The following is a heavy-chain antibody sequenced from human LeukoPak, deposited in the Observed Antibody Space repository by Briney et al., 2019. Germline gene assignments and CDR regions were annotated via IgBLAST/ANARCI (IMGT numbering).Heavy chain of an antibody. J-gene: IGHJ4*02. D-gene: IGHD4-23*01. CDR3: AKTLRWYLCDY. Sequence: GGSLRLSCEGSGFTFSGYAMSWVRQAPGKGLEWVSVITGSGDTTYYADSVKGRITISRDNSKNTLYLQMNRLRVEDTAVYYCAKTLRWYLCDYWGQGTLVTVSS. V-gene: IGHV3-23*01. CDR1: GFTFSGYA. CDR2: ITGSGDTT.